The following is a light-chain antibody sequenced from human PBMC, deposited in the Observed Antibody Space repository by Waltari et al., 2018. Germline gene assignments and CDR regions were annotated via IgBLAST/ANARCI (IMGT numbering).Light chain of an antibody. J-gene: IGKJ1*01. CDR3: QQYGSSPGWT. CDR2: GAS. Sequence: DIVLTQSPGTLSLSPGERATLSCRASQSVSSSYLAWYQQKPGQAPRLLIYGASNRATGIPDRFSGSGSGTDFTLTISRLEPEDFAVYYCQQYGSSPGWTFGQGTKVEIK. CDR1: QSVSSSY. V-gene: IGKV3-20*01.